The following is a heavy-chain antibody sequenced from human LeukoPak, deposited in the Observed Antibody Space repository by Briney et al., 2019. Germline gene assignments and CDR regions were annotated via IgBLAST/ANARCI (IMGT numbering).Heavy chain of an antibody. CDR1: GFSFSTYT. D-gene: IGHD3-9*01. V-gene: IGHV3-21*01. CDR3: VRDYENLTGSKTRFHY. CDR2: ISSAGTYK. Sequence: GGSLRLSCAASGFSFSTYTMNWVRQAPGEGLEWVSCISSAGTYKYYADSVKGRFTISRDNAKNSLYLQMNSLRAEDTAVYYCVRDYENLTGSKTRFHYWGQGTLVTVSS. J-gene: IGHJ4*02.